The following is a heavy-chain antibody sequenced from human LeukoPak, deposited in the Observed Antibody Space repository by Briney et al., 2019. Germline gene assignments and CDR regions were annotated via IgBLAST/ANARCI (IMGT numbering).Heavy chain of an antibody. V-gene: IGHV3-30*02. CDR1: GFTFSSYG. J-gene: IGHJ4*02. CDR2: IRYDGSNK. D-gene: IGHD2-2*01. Sequence: PGGSLRLSCAASGFTFSSYGMHWVRQAPGKGLEWVAFIRYDGSNKYYADSVKGRFTISRDNSKNTLYLQMNSLRAEDTAVYYCAKDATYCSSTSCNSFDYWGQGTLVTVSS. CDR3: AKDATYCSSTSCNSFDY.